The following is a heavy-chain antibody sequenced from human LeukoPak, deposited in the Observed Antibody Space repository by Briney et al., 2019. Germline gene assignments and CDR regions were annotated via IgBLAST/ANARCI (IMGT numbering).Heavy chain of an antibody. D-gene: IGHD6-19*01. J-gene: IGHJ4*02. Sequence: PGGPLRLSCAASGFTFSDYYMSWIRQAPGKGREWVSYISSSGSTIYYADSVKGRFTISRDNAKNSLYLQMNSLRAEDTAVYYCARSAGIAVAGWYYFDYWGQGTLVTVSS. CDR2: ISSSGSTI. CDR3: ARSAGIAVAGWYYFDY. CDR1: GFTFSDYY. V-gene: IGHV3-11*01.